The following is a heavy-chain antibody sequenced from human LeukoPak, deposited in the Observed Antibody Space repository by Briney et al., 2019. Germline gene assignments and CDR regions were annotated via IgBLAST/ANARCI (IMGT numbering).Heavy chain of an antibody. V-gene: IGHV3-11*04. CDR2: ISSRGSTI. Sequence: PGGSLRLSCAASGFTFSDYYMSWIRQAPGKGLEWVSYISSRGSTIYYADSVKGRFTISRDNAKNSLYLQMNSLRAEDTAVYYCARAFTMTDAFDIWGQGTMVTVSS. D-gene: IGHD3-22*01. J-gene: IGHJ3*02. CDR3: ARAFTMTDAFDI. CDR1: GFTFSDYY.